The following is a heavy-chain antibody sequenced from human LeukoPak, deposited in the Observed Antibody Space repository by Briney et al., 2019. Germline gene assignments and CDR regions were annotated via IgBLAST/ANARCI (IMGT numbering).Heavy chain of an antibody. CDR3: ARDYDFWSGYSNYYYYYMDV. D-gene: IGHD3-3*01. Sequence: GGSLRLSCAASGFTFSSYAMSWVRQAPGKGLEWVSYISSSGSTIYYADSVKGRFTISRDNAKNSLYLQMNSLRAEDTAVYYCARDYDFWSGYSNYYYYYMDVWGKGTTVTVSS. CDR1: GFTFSSYA. J-gene: IGHJ6*03. V-gene: IGHV3-48*04. CDR2: ISSSGSTI.